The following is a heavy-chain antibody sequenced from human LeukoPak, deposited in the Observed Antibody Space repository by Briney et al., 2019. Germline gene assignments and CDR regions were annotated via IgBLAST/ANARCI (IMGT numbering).Heavy chain of an antibody. J-gene: IGHJ4*02. Sequence: GGSLRLSYAASGFTFSSYAMHWVRQAPGKGLEYVSTISSNGVSTYYADSVKGRFTISRDNSKNTLYLQMGSLRAEDMAVYYCARVGGGGYFDSWGLGTLVTVSS. CDR2: ISSNGVST. CDR3: ARVGGGGYFDS. CDR1: GFTFSSYA. V-gene: IGHV3-64*02. D-gene: IGHD3-16*01.